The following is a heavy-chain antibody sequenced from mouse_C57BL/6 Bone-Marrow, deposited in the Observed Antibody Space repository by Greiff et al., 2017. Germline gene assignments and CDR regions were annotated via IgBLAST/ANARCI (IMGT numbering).Heavy chain of an antibody. Sequence: EVQLVESGEGLVKPGGSLKLSCAASGFTFSSYAMSWVRQTPEKRLEWVAYISSGGDYIYYADTVKGRFTISRDNARNTLYLQMSSLKSEDTAMYYCTREEHYYGSSYLAYWGQGTLVTVSA. D-gene: IGHD1-1*01. CDR3: TREEHYYGSSYLAY. V-gene: IGHV5-9-1*02. CDR1: GFTFSSYA. CDR2: ISSGGDYI. J-gene: IGHJ3*01.